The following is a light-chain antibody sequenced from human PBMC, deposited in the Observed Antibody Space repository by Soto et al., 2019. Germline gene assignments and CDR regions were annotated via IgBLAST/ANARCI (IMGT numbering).Light chain of an antibody. CDR1: SSNIGAGYD. J-gene: IGLJ3*02. Sequence: QSVLTQPPSVSGAPGQRVTISCTESSSNIGAGYDVHWYQQLPGTAPKLLIYGNSNRPSGVPDRFSGSKSGTSASLAITGLQAEDEADYYCQSYDSSRRAWVFGGGTKLT. CDR3: QSYDSSRRAWV. CDR2: GNS. V-gene: IGLV1-40*01.